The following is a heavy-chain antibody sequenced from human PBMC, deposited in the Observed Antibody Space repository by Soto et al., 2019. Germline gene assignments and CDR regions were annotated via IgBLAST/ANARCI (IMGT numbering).Heavy chain of an antibody. CDR1: GYTFTSYA. CDR3: ARAVPVAAHPRAYFDY. J-gene: IGHJ4*02. D-gene: IGHD2-15*01. V-gene: IGHV1-3*01. CDR2: INAGNGNT. Sequence: KHSLASVKVSCKASGYTFTSYAMHWVRQAPGQRLEWMGWINAGNGNTKYSQKFQGRVTITRDTSASTAYMELSSLRSEDTAVYYCARAVPVAAHPRAYFDYWGQGTLVTVSS.